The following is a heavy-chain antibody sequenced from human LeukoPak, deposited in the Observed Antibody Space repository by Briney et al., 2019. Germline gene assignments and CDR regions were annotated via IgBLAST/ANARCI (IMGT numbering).Heavy chain of an antibody. D-gene: IGHD4-23*01. Sequence: PSETLSLTCTVSGGSISSYYWSWIRQPPGKGLEWIGYIYYSGSTSYNPSLKSRVTISVDTSKNQFSLKLSSVTAADTAVYYCARRRAKSSGSNSLRNAFDIWGQGTMVTVSS. CDR1: GGSISSYY. J-gene: IGHJ3*02. V-gene: IGHV4-59*08. CDR3: ARRRAKSSGSNSLRNAFDI. CDR2: IYYSGST.